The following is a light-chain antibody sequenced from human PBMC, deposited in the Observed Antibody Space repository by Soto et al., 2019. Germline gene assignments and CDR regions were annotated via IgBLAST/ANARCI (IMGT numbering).Light chain of an antibody. CDR3: LQDHSYLT. Sequence: AIQMTQSPASLSASVGDRVTITCRASHDIRNDVAWYQQKPGKAPNLLIYATSTLQSGVPSRFSGSGSGTDFTLSISSLQPEDFATYYCLQDHSYLTFGPGTKVDFK. CDR2: ATS. CDR1: HDIRND. J-gene: IGKJ3*01. V-gene: IGKV1-6*01.